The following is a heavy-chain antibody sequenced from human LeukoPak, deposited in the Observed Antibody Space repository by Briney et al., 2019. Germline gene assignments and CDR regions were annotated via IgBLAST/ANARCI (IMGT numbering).Heavy chain of an antibody. V-gene: IGHV1-2*02. CDR3: ARVESDFDY. CDR1: GYTFTSYG. J-gene: IGHJ4*02. CDR2: INPNSGGT. Sequence: ASVKVSCKASGYTFTSYGISWVRQAPGQGLEWMGWINPNSGGTNYAQKFQGRVTMTRDTSISTAYMELSRLRSDDTAVYYCARVESDFDYWGQGTLVTVSS.